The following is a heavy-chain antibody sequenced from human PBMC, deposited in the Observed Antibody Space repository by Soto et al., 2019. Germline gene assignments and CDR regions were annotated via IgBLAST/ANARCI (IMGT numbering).Heavy chain of an antibody. V-gene: IGHV2-5*02. J-gene: IGHJ4*02. CDR1: GFSLSTSGVG. CDR2: IYWDDDK. D-gene: IGHD1-1*01. Sequence: ITLKATGPTLVKPTQPLTLSCTVSGFSLSTSGVGVGWFRQSQVKALEWLVLIYWDDDKRDSQSLKSSLTITKDTSKNQVVLTMTSMDPVDTATYYCANGYDGTPFDCWGQGTLVTVSS. CDR3: ANGYDGTPFDC.